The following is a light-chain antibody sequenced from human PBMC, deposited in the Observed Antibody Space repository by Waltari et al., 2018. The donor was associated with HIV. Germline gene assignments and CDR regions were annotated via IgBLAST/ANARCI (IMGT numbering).Light chain of an antibody. CDR2: GAS. CDR1: QSVGSY. CDR3: HQYNKWPRGT. J-gene: IGKJ4*01. Sequence: LMTQSPATLSVSPGGRATLSCRASQSVGSYLAWYQQKPGQAPRLLIYGASTRATGIPTRFSGSGSGTEFTLTISSLQSEDFAVYYCHQYNKWPRGTFGGGTKVEV. V-gene: IGKV3-15*01.